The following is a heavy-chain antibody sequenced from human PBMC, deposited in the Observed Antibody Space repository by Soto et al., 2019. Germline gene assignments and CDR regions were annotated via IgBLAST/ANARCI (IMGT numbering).Heavy chain of an antibody. CDR2: TYYRSKWYN. CDR1: GDSVSSNSAA. V-gene: IGHV6-1*01. CDR3: ARDLYDYVWGSYRYDWFDP. J-gene: IGHJ5*02. Sequence: PSQTLSLTCAISGDSVSSNSAAWNWIRQSPSRGLEWLGRTYYRSKWYNDYAVSVKSRITINPDTSKNQFSLQLNSVTPEDTAVYYCARDLYDYVWGSYRYDWFDPWGKGTLVTVSS. D-gene: IGHD3-16*02.